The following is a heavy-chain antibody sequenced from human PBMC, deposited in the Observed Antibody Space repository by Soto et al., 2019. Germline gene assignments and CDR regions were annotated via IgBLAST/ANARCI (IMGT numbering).Heavy chain of an antibody. D-gene: IGHD2-15*01. Sequence: ASVKVSCKASGYTFTSYGISWVRQAPGQGLEWMGWISTYNDKRAYAQKLQGRVTMTTDTSTSTAYMELRSLISDDTAVYYCARDFHCSGGRCYDCFDPWGQGTLVTVSS. V-gene: IGHV1-18*01. J-gene: IGHJ5*02. CDR1: GYTFTSYG. CDR2: ISTYNDKR. CDR3: ARDFHCSGGRCYDCFDP.